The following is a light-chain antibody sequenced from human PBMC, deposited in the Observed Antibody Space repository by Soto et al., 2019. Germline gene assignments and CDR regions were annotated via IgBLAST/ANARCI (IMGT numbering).Light chain of an antibody. J-gene: IGKJ5*01. V-gene: IGKV3-11*01. Sequence: DIVLTQSPASLSVSPGERATLSCRASQRVSTYIAWYQQKPGHAPRLLIDDASTAPSGVPTIFSGSGSGTDFPPIISSLQADDFAAYYRQQRSKYPLTFGQGTRLDI. CDR3: QQRSKYPLT. CDR2: DAS. CDR1: QRVSTY.